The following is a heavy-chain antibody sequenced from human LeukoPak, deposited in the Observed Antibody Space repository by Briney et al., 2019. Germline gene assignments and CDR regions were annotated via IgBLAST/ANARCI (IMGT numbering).Heavy chain of an antibody. J-gene: IGHJ4*02. D-gene: IGHD1/OR15-1a*01. CDR1: GGSIGTYY. CDR2: IYYNGYT. CDR3: ARDRHWTNDWVFDY. Sequence: SETLSLTCTVSGGSIGTYYWSWIRQPPGEGLEWIGYIYYNGYTDYNPSLKSRVTISLHTSKNQFSLKLSSVNAADTAVYYCARDRHWTNDWVFDYWGQGTLVTVSS. V-gene: IGHV4-59*01.